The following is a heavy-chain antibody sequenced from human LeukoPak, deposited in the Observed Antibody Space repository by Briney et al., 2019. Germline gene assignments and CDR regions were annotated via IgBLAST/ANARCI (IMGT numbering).Heavy chain of an antibody. CDR2: TFFRSKWYY. Sequence: SQTLSLTCAISGDSVSSNSAAWNWIRQSPSRGLEWLRRTFFRSKWYYNYALSVNSRITINPDTSKNQFSLQVNSVTPEDTAVYYCARGGGNSYTTSFDYWGQGTLVAVSS. CDR1: GDSVSSNSAA. V-gene: IGHV6-1*01. J-gene: IGHJ4*02. CDR3: ARGGGNSYTTSFDY. D-gene: IGHD2-2*02.